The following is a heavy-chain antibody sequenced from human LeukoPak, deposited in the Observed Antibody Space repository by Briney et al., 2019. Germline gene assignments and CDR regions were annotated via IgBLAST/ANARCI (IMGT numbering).Heavy chain of an antibody. D-gene: IGHD3-9*01. V-gene: IGHV3-64*01. CDR2: ITSNGGST. J-gene: IGHJ4*02. CDR3: ARVLRYFDWSAYDY. CDR1: GFTFSSYW. Sequence: GGSLRLSCAASGFTFSSYWMHWVRQVPGKGLEYVSAITSNGGSTYHANSVKGRFTISRDNSKNTLYLQMGSLRAEDMAVYYCARVLRYFDWSAYDYWGQGTLVTVSS.